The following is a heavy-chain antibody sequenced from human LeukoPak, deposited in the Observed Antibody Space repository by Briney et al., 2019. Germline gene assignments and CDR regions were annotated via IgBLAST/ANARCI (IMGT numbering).Heavy chain of an antibody. CDR1: GGTFSSYA. CDR2: IIPILGIA. D-gene: IGHD5-18*01. CDR3: ARDRGRDTAMAIDAFDI. J-gene: IGHJ3*02. Sequence: GASVNVSCKASGGTFSSYAVSWVRQAPGQGLEWMGRIIPILGIANYAQKFQGRVTITADKSTSTAYMELSSLRSEDTAVYYCARDRGRDTAMAIDAFDIWGQGTMVTVSS. V-gene: IGHV1-69*04.